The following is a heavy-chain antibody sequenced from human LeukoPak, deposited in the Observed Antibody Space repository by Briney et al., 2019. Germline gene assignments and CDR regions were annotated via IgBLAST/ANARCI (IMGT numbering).Heavy chain of an antibody. Sequence: GGSLRLSCAASGFTFSSYWMHWVRQAPGKGLVWVSRINSDGSSTSYADSVKGRFTISRDNAKNTLYLQMNSLRAEDTAVYYCARVYFVRSSGYYFDYWGQGTLVTVSS. J-gene: IGHJ4*02. D-gene: IGHD3-22*01. V-gene: IGHV3-74*01. CDR1: GFTFSSYW. CDR2: INSDGSST. CDR3: ARVYFVRSSGYYFDY.